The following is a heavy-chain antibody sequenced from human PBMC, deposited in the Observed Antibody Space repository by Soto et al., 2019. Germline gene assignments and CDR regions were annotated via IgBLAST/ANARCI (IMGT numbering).Heavy chain of an antibody. CDR1: GVSITSGSYC. V-gene: IGHV4-31*03. D-gene: IGHD4-17*01. CDR2: IYYNGNT. Sequence: LSLTCTLSGVSITSGSYCWTWVLQHPGKGLEWIGYIYYNGNTYFSPSLKSRLTISIDTSKNQFSLKLSSVTAADTAMYYCARARLRAVYAFDFWGQGTMVTVSS. CDR3: ARARLRAVYAFDF. J-gene: IGHJ3*01.